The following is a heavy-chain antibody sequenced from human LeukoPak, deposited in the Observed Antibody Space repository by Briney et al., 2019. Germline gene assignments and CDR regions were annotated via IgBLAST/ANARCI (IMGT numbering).Heavy chain of an antibody. Sequence: ASVKVSCKASGYTFTGYYMHWVRQAPGQGHEWVGWINSNNGGTSYAQKFQGRVTMTRDTSITTAYMELPSLTSDDTAVYYCARGYSSPVPNFDYWGQGTLITVSS. CDR3: ARGYSSPVPNFDY. CDR1: GYTFTGYY. D-gene: IGHD6-19*01. J-gene: IGHJ4*02. CDR2: INSNNGGT. V-gene: IGHV1-2*02.